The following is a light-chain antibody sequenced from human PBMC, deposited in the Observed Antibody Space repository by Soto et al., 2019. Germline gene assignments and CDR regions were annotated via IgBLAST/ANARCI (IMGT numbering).Light chain of an antibody. CDR2: EGF. Sequence: QSVLTQPPSASGTPGQRVTISCSGSSSNIESKTVNWYQHLPGTAPKLLIFEGFKRPSGVSNRFSGSKSGGTASLTISGLQAEDESDYCGCSYAGRSTWDVVFGGGTKLTV. J-gene: IGLJ2*01. CDR3: CSYAGRSTWDVV. CDR1: SSNIESKT. V-gene: IGLV1-44*01.